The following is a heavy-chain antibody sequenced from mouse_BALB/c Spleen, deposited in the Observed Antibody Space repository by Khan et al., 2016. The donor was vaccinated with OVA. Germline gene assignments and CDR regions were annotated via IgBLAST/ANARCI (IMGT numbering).Heavy chain of an antibody. CDR1: GYTFTEYT. V-gene: IGHV1-22*01. J-gene: IGHJ3*01. D-gene: IGHD1-1*01. CDR3: TRWYFGSTWFAY. Sequence: EVKLMESGPELVKPGASVKISCKTSGYTFTEYTMHWVKQSHGKSLEWIGHINPNNGGTSYNQKFKGKATLTVDKSSSTAYMELRSLTSEDSAVYYCTRWYFGSTWFAYWGQATLVTVSA. CDR2: INPNNGGT.